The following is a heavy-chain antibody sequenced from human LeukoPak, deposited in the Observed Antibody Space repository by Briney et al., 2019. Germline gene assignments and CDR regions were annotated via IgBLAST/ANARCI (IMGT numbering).Heavy chain of an antibody. Sequence: PSETLSLTCTVSGGSISSSSYYWGWIRQPPGKGLEWIGSIYYSGSTYYNPSLKSRVTISVDTSKNQFSPKLSSVTAADTAVYYCARDANDGNWESFDYWGQGTLVTVSS. CDR1: GGSISSSSYY. J-gene: IGHJ4*02. CDR3: ARDANDGNWESFDY. CDR2: IYYSGST. V-gene: IGHV4-39*07. D-gene: IGHD7-27*01.